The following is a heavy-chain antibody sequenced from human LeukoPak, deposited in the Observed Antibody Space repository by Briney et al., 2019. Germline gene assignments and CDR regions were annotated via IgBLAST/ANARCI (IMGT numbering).Heavy chain of an antibody. D-gene: IGHD5-18*01. Sequence: SETLSLTCTVSGASISSYYWSWIRQPAGKGLEWIGHIYISGSTNYNPSLKSRVTMSVDTSKSQFSLKLSSVTAADTAVYYCARDSAVDTAMAFDYWGQGTLVTVSS. CDR3: ARDSAVDTAMAFDY. V-gene: IGHV4-4*07. CDR2: IYISGST. CDR1: GASISSYY. J-gene: IGHJ4*02.